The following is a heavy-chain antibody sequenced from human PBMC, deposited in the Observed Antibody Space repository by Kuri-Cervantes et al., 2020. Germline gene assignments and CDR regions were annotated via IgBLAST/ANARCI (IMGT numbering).Heavy chain of an antibody. V-gene: IGHV4-30-2*01. CDR2: IYHSGST. CDR3: ASSKRFITPFDY. J-gene: IGHJ4*02. CDR1: GGSISSGGYS. D-gene: IGHD2-15*01. Sequence: SETLSLTCAVSGGSISSGGYSWSWIRQPPGKGLEWIGYIYHSGSTYYNPSLKSRVTISVDRSKNQFSLKLSSVTAADTAVYYCASSKRFITPFDYWGQGTLVTVSS.